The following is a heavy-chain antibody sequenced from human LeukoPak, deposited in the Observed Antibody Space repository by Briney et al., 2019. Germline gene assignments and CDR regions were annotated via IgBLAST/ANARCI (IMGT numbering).Heavy chain of an antibody. J-gene: IGHJ5*02. Sequence: GGSLRLSCAVSGLTFSSYALHWVRRAPGEGLEWVSAIGRSGANIYYADSVKGRFTISRDNAKNSLYLQMNTLRHGDTAVYYCVRGGLHSSSWNNWFDPWGQGTLVTVSS. CDR3: VRGGLHSSSWNNWFDP. D-gene: IGHD6-13*01. V-gene: IGHV3-48*02. CDR1: GLTFSSYA. CDR2: IGRSGANI.